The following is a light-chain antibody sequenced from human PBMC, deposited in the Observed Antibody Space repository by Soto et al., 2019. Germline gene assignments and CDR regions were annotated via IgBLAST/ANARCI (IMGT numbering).Light chain of an antibody. J-gene: IGKJ2*01. V-gene: IGKV3-20*01. CDR2: GAS. CDR3: RQYRSLPPYT. Sequence: EIVLTQSPGTLSLSPGERATLSCRASQSVSSSYLAWYQQKAGQAPRLLIYGASSRATGIPDRFSGSGSGSDVPLTISRVEHEDFAVYYCRQYRSLPPYTFGQGTKLEIK. CDR1: QSVSSSY.